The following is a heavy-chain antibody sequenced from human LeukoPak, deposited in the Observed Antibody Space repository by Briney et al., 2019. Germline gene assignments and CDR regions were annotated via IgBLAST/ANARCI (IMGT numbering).Heavy chain of an antibody. V-gene: IGHV4-59*01. J-gene: IGHJ5*02. Sequence: SETLSLTCTVSGGSISNYYWSWIRQSPGKGLEWIGYIYSGSTNYNLSLKSRVTISVDTSKNQFSLKLSSVTAADTAVYYCARDLTAQNWFDPWGQGTLVTVSS. CDR2: IYSGST. CDR1: GGSISNYY. CDR3: ARDLTAQNWFDP.